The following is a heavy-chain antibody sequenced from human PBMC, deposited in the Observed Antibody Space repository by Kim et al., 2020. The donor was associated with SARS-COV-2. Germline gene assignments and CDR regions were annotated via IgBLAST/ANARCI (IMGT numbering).Heavy chain of an antibody. CDR3: AKVRIPSYYGDVLYFDY. Sequence: VKVRFTISRDKSKNTLYLQMNSLRAEDTAVYYCAKVRIPSYYGDVLYFDYWGQGTLVTVSS. D-gene: IGHD4-17*01. V-gene: IGHV3-23*01. J-gene: IGHJ4*02.